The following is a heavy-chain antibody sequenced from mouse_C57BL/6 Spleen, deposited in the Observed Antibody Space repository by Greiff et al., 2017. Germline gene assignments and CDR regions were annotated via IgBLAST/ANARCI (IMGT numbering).Heavy chain of an antibody. CDR3: AREGVYGSSSYYAMDY. D-gene: IGHD1-1*01. CDR1: GYTFTSYW. V-gene: IGHV1-55*01. CDR2: IYPGSGST. J-gene: IGHJ4*01. Sequence: VQLQQPGAELVKPGASVKMSCKASGYTFTSYWITWVKQRPGQGLEWIGDIYPGSGSTNYNEKFKSKATLTVDTSSSTAYMQLSSLTSEDSAVYYCAREGVYGSSSYYAMDYWGQGTSVTVSS.